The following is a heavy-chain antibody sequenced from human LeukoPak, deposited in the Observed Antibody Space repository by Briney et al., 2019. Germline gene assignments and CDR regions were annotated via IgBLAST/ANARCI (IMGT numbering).Heavy chain of an antibody. Sequence: SETLSLTCTVSGGSISSYYLSWIRQPPGKGLEWIGYIYYSGSTNYNPSLKSRVTISVDTSKNQFSLKLSSVTAADTAVYYCAREEVVPAAIKGYYYYMDVWGKGTTVTVSS. V-gene: IGHV4-59*01. D-gene: IGHD2-2*01. J-gene: IGHJ6*03. CDR2: IYYSGST. CDR3: AREEVVPAAIKGYYYYMDV. CDR1: GGSISSYY.